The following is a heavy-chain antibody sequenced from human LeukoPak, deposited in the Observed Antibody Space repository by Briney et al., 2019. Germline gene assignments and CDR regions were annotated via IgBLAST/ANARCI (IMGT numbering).Heavy chain of an antibody. D-gene: IGHD6-13*01. CDR2: ISSSGSTI. CDR1: TFTFSNAW. Sequence: GGSLRLSCAASTFTFSNAWMSWVRQAPGKGLEWVSFISSSGSTIYYADSVKGRFTISRDNAKNSLYLQMNSLRAEDTAVYFCAREVGHSSSWGFDYWGQGTLVTVSS. J-gene: IGHJ4*02. CDR3: AREVGHSSSWGFDY. V-gene: IGHV3-11*04.